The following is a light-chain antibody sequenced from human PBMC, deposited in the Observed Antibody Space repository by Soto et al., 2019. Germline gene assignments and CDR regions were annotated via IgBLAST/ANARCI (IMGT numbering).Light chain of an antibody. CDR2: NND. CDR3: AACDDSLNGLYV. CDR1: SSNIGTNS. J-gene: IGLJ1*01. V-gene: IGLV1-44*01. Sequence: QPALTQPPSGSGTPGQRVTISCSGGSSNIGTNSVNWYQQLPGRAPKLLIYNNDLRPSGVTDRFAGSKSGTSASLAISGLQSEVEAYYYGAACDDSLNGLYVVVIGTKVTDL.